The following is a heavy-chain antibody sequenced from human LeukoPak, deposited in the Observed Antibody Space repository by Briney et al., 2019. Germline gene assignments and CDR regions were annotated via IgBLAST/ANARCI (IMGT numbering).Heavy chain of an antibody. J-gene: IGHJ5*02. Sequence: SETLSLTCAVYGGSFSGYYWSWIRQPPGKGLEWIGEINHSGSTNYNPSLKSRVTISVDTSKNQFSLKLSSVTAADTAVYYCARLRSYYKVYWFDPWGQGTLVTVSS. CDR2: INHSGST. CDR3: ARLRSYYKVYWFDP. CDR1: GGSFSGYY. D-gene: IGHD3-10*01. V-gene: IGHV4-34*01.